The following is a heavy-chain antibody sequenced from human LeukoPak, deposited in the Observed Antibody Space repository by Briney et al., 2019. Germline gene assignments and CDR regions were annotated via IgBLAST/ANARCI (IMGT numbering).Heavy chain of an antibody. D-gene: IGHD3-22*01. V-gene: IGHV4-59*01. CDR1: GGSISSYY. CDR2: IYYSGST. J-gene: IGHJ3*02. Sequence: SETLSLTCTVSGGSISSYYWSWIRQPPGKGLEWIGYIYYSGSTNYNPSLKSRVTISVDTSKNQFSLKLSSVTAADTAVYYCARNYYGSSGYRSGAFDIWGQGTMVTVSS. CDR3: ARNYYGSSGYRSGAFDI.